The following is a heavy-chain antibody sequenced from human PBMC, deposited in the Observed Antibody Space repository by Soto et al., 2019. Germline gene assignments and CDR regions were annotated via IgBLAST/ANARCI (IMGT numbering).Heavy chain of an antibody. J-gene: IGHJ5*02. CDR1: GFTFSDYY. CDR2: ISSSGSTI. Sequence: QVQLMESGGGLVKPGGSLRLSCAASGFTFSDYYMSWIRQAPGKGLEWVSYISSSGSTIYYADSVKGRFTISRDNAKNSLYLQMNSLRAEDTAVYYCARDSFSSGWFHPLNWFDPWGQGTLVTVSS. V-gene: IGHV3-11*01. CDR3: ARDSFSSGWFHPLNWFDP. D-gene: IGHD6-19*01.